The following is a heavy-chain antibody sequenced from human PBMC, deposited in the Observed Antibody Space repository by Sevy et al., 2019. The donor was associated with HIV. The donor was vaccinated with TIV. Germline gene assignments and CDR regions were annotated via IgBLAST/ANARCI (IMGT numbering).Heavy chain of an antibody. V-gene: IGHV3-30-3*01. CDR1: GFTFSSYA. CDR2: ISYDGSNK. Sequence: GGSLRLSCAASGFTFSSYAMHWVRQAPGKGLEWVAVISYDGSNKYYADSVKGRFTISRDNSKNTLYLQMNSLSAEDTAVYYCASVSPPGITIFGVVITEGPFDYWGQGTLVTVSS. CDR3: ASVSPPGITIFGVVITEGPFDY. D-gene: IGHD3-3*01. J-gene: IGHJ4*02.